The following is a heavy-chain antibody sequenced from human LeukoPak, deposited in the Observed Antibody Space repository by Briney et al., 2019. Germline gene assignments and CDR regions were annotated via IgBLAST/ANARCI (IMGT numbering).Heavy chain of an antibody. CDR2: ISSSSSTI. J-gene: IGHJ3*02. D-gene: IGHD6-13*01. V-gene: IGHV3-48*01. CDR3: ARDHRWAAAGSGGAFDI. CDR1: GFTFSSYS. Sequence: GGSLRLSCAASGFTFSSYSMNWVRKAPGKGLEWVSYISSSSSTIYYADSVKGRFTISRDNAKNSLYLQMNSLRAEDTAVYYCARDHRWAAAGSGGAFDIWGQGTMVTVSS.